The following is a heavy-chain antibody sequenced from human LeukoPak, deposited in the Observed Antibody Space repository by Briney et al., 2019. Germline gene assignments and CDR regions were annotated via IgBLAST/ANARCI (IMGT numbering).Heavy chain of an antibody. CDR3: ARDSGGADFDY. J-gene: IGHJ4*02. V-gene: IGHV3-21*01. D-gene: IGHD3-16*01. Sequence: GGSLRLSCAASGFTFSSYSMNWVRQAPGKGLEWVSSISSSSSYIYYADSVKGRFTISSDNAKNSLYLQMNSLRAEDTAVYYCARDSGGADFDYWGQGTLVTVSS. CDR1: GFTFSSYS. CDR2: ISSSSSYI.